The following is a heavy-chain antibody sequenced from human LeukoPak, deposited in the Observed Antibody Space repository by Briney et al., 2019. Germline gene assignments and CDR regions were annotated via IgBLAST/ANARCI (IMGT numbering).Heavy chain of an antibody. V-gene: IGHV4-34*01. CDR3: ATRARRPYYYYYYMDA. J-gene: IGHJ6*03. Sequence: PSETLSLTCAVYGGSFSGYYWSWIRQPPGKGLEWIGEINHSGSTNYNPSLKSRVTISVDTSKNQFSLKLSSVTAADTAVYYCATRARRPYYYYYYMDAWGKGTTVTVSS. CDR1: GGSFSGYY. D-gene: IGHD6-6*01. CDR2: INHSGST.